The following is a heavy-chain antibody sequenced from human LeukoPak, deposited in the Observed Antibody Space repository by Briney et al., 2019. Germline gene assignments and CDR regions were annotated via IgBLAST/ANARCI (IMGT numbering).Heavy chain of an antibody. V-gene: IGHV3-21*04. J-gene: IGHJ3*02. CDR2: ISSSSSYI. CDR1: GFTFSSYS. CDR3: AKGATGTLDAFDI. D-gene: IGHD1-1*01. Sequence: PGGSLRLSCAASGFTFSSYSMNWVRQAPGKGLEWVSSISSSSSYIYYADSVKGRFTISRDNAKNSLYLQMNSLRAEDTAVYYCAKGATGTLDAFDIWGQGTMVTVSS.